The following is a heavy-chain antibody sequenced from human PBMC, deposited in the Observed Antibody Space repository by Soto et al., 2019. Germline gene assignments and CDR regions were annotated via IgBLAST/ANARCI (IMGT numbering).Heavy chain of an antibody. V-gene: IGHV4-59*08. CDR2: IYYSGRT. J-gene: IGHJ4*02. Sequence: QVQLQESGPGLVKPSETLSLTCTVSGGSIRSYYWSWIRQPPGKGLEWIGYIYYSGRTTSNPSLKRRVSNSVGTSENHYSLNLNSMTAADTAVYYCARHNYGSGNTYFDYGGQGTLVTVSS. D-gene: IGHD3-10*01. CDR1: GGSIRSYY. CDR3: ARHNYGSGNTYFDY.